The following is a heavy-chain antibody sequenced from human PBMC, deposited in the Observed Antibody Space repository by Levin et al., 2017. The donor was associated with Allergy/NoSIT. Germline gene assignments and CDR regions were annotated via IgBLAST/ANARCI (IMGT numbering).Heavy chain of an antibody. CDR3: ARLGYSSGWYTIDY. Sequence: SETLSLTCTVSGGSISSSSYYWGWIRQPPGKGLEWIGSIYYSGSTYYNPSLKSRVTISVDTSKNQFSLKLSSVTAADTAVYYCARLGYSSGWYTIDYWGQGTLVTVSS. D-gene: IGHD6-19*01. CDR1: GGSISSSSYY. J-gene: IGHJ4*02. CDR2: IYYSGST. V-gene: IGHV4-39*01.